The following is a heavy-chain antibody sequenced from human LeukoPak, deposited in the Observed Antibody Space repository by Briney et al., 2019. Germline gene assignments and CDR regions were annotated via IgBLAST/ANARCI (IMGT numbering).Heavy chain of an antibody. D-gene: IGHD2-2*01. Sequence: GASVKVSCKASGYTFTGYYMHWVRQAPGQGLEWMGWINPNSGGTNYAQKFQGRVTMTRDTSISTAYMELSRLRSDDTAVYYCARGGGTDIVVVPLGDVWGQGTTVTVSS. CDR1: GYTFTGYY. CDR3: ARGGGTDIVVVPLGDV. J-gene: IGHJ6*02. CDR2: INPNSGGT. V-gene: IGHV1-2*02.